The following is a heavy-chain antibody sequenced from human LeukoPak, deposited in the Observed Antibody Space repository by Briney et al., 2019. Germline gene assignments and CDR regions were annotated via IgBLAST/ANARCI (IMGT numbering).Heavy chain of an antibody. J-gene: IGHJ4*02. CDR3: ARHESITSHFDY. CDR1: GYSFTSYR. Sequence: GDAVQISCIGSGYSFTSYRLAWARQMPGEGLEGMGMIYPRDSDTRYRPSFPDQVTISADKSIGTAYLQWSSLKASDTAMYYCARHESITSHFDYWGQGVLVTVSS. CDR2: IYPRDSDT. V-gene: IGHV5-51*01. D-gene: IGHD3-16*01.